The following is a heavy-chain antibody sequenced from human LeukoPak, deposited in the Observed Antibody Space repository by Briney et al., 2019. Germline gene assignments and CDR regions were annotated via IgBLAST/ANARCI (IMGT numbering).Heavy chain of an antibody. CDR3: AKDLSVGATRNDY. J-gene: IGHJ4*02. CDR2: ISASGDRT. Sequence: GGSLRLSCAASGFTFSNYAMTWVRQAPGKGLEWVSSISASGDRTYYTESVKGRFTVSRDNSKNTLYLQMNSLRAEDTAVYYCAKDLSVGATRNDYWGQGTLVTVSS. D-gene: IGHD1-26*01. CDR1: GFTFSNYA. V-gene: IGHV3-23*01.